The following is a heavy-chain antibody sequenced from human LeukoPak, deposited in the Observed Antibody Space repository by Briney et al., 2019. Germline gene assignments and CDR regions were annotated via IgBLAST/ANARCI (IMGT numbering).Heavy chain of an antibody. CDR2: IRYDGSNK. CDR3: AKDGSSWSDAFDI. V-gene: IGHV3-30*02. CDR1: GFTFRNAS. J-gene: IGHJ3*02. Sequence: PGGSLRLSCAASGFTFRNASMSWVRQAPGKGLEWVAFIRYDGSNKYYADSVKGRFTISRDNSKNTLYLQMNSLRAEDTAVYYCAKDGSSWSDAFDIWGQGTMVTVSS. D-gene: IGHD6-13*01.